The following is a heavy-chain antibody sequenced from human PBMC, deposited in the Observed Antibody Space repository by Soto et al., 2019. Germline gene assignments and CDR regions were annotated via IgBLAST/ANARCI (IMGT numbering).Heavy chain of an antibody. CDR1: GLTSSDSA. J-gene: IGHJ6*04. Sequence: EVQLLESGGGLVQPGGSLRLSCAASGLTSSDSAMSWVRQAPGKGLEWVSAISGAGGSTYYADSVKGRFTISRDNFKKMMYLKMDSLRVEYTAVYYCARFLAASSRKGTYDMDVWGEGTTFIVSS. D-gene: IGHD6-6*01. V-gene: IGHV3-23*01. CDR3: ARFLAASSRKGTYDMDV. CDR2: ISGAGGST.